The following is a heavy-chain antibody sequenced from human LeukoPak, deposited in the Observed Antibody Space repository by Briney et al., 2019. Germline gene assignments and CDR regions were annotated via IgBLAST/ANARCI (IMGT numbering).Heavy chain of an antibody. Sequence: GGSLRLSCAASGFTFSSYAMNWVRQAPGKGLEWVSRIGGSGGRTYYADSVKGRFTISRDNSKNTLNLQMNSLRVEDTAVYYCAKDYISQVRGVSWGYYYYYSMDVWGQGTTVTVSS. CDR1: GFTFSSYA. J-gene: IGHJ6*02. CDR3: AKDYISQVRGVSWGYYYYYSMDV. V-gene: IGHV3-23*01. CDR2: IGGSGGRT. D-gene: IGHD3-10*01.